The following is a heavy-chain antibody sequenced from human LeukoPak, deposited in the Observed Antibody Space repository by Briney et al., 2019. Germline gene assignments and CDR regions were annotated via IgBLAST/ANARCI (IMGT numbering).Heavy chain of an antibody. CDR1: AFTFSSYS. CDR3: AREGDYYGSGSYFNHDAFDI. CDR2: ISSSSSYI. J-gene: IGHJ3*02. D-gene: IGHD3-10*01. V-gene: IGHV3-21*01. Sequence: TGGSLRLSCAASAFTFSSYSMNWVRQAPGKGLEWVSSISSSSSYINYADSVKGRFTISRDNAKNSLYLQMNSLRAEDTAVYYCAREGDYYGSGSYFNHDAFDIWGQGTMVTVSS.